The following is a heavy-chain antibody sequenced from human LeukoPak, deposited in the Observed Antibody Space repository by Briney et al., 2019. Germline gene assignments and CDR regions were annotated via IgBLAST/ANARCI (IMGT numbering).Heavy chain of an antibody. CDR1: GLIFSSYS. D-gene: IGHD2-2*01. J-gene: IGHJ4*02. CDR2: ISDNSNYI. Sequence: GGSLRLSCAASGLIFSSYSMKWVRQAPGKGLEWVSSISDNSNYIYYADSVKGRFTISRDNAKNSLYLQMNSLRAEDTALYYCATVVPTTIPNFDYWGQGTLVTVSS. V-gene: IGHV3-21*01. CDR3: ATVVPTTIPNFDY.